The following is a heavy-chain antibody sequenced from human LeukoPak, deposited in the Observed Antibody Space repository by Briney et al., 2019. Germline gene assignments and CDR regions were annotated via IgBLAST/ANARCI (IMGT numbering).Heavy chain of an antibody. Sequence: SQTLSLTCTVSRGSISSGGYYWSWIRQPPGKGLEWIGYIYHSGSTYYNPSLKSRVTISVGRSKNQFSLKLTSVTAADTAVYYCARGGAAAHTYLWGQGTLVTVSS. V-gene: IGHV4-30-2*01. CDR3: ARGGAAAHTYL. CDR2: IYHSGST. CDR1: RGSISSGGYY. D-gene: IGHD6-13*01. J-gene: IGHJ5*02.